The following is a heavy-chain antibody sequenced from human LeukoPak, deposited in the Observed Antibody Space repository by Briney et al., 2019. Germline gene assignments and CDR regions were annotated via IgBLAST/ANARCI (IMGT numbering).Heavy chain of an antibody. CDR2: IYHSGST. Sequence: SETLSLTCTVSGGSISSYYWSWIRQPPGKGLEWIGEIYHSGSTNYNPSLKSRVAISVDKSENQFSLKLSSVTAADTAVYYCARDLWFGESLHNWFDPWGQGTLVTVSS. D-gene: IGHD3-10*01. CDR3: ARDLWFGESLHNWFDP. J-gene: IGHJ5*02. V-gene: IGHV4-59*12. CDR1: GGSISSYY.